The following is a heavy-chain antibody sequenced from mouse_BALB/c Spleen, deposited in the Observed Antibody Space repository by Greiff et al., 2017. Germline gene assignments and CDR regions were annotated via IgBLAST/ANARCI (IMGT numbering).Heavy chain of an antibody. CDR3: ARNPYGNYQAWFAY. Sequence: VQLQQSGAELVRPGVSVKISCTGSGYTFTDYAIHWVKQSHAKSLEWIGVISTYYGDATYNQKFKGTATMTVDKSSSTAYMELARLTSEDSAIYFCARNPYGNYQAWFAYWGQGTLVTVSA. J-gene: IGHJ3*01. D-gene: IGHD2-1*01. CDR2: ISTYYGDA. V-gene: IGHV1S137*01. CDR1: GYTFTDYA.